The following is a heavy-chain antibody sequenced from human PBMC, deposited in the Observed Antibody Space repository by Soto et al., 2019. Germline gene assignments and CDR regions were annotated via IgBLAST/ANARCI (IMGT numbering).Heavy chain of an antibody. CDR3: VKGGYTFAYSGFDI. Sequence: PWVSLRLSCSASGFIFSSYTMYWVRQSPGKGLEYFSGSSSGGGTTYDADSVKVRFTISRDNSKKTMDLQISSRRVEDAAVYYFVKGGYTFAYSGFDIWGQGTMVTVSS. J-gene: IGHJ3*02. D-gene: IGHD3-16*01. V-gene: IGHV3-64D*08. CDR1: GFIFSSYT. CDR2: SSSGGGTT.